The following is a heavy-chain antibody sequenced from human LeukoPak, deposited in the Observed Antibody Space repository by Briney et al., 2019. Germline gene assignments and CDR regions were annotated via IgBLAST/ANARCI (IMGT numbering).Heavy chain of an antibody. CDR2: ISAYNGNT. CDR3: ATLNEYYDSSGYYPGMFDY. CDR1: GYTFTNYG. V-gene: IGHV1-18*01. J-gene: IGHJ4*02. D-gene: IGHD3-22*01. Sequence: ASVKVSCKASGYTFTNYGISWVRQAPGQGLEWMGWISAYNGNTNYAQKLQDRVTMTTDTSTGTAYMELRSLRSDDTAIYYCATLNEYYDSSGYYPGMFDYWGQGTLVTVSS.